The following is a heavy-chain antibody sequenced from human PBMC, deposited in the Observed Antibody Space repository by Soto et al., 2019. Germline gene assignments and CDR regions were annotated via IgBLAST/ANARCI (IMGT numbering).Heavy chain of an antibody. CDR1: GGSISPYY. J-gene: IGHJ6*03. D-gene: IGHD6-13*01. CDR3: ARKGAAASYSHYYMDV. V-gene: IGHV4-59*01. CDR2: IYYSGNT. Sequence: HVQLQESGPGLVKPSETLSLTCTGSGGSISPYYWSWIRQPPGKGLSWIGYIYYSGNTNYNPSLESRVTISVDTSRNQFALKMTSVTAADTAVYYCARKGAAASYSHYYMDVWGGGTTVTVSS.